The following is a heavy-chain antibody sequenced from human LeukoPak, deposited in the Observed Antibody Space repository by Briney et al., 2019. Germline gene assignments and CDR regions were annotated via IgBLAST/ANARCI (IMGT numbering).Heavy chain of an antibody. D-gene: IGHD3-22*01. V-gene: IGHV3-53*01. Sequence: GGSLRLSCAASGFTVSSNYMSWVRQAPGKGLEWVSVIYSGGSTYYADSVKGRFTISRDNSKNMLYLQMNSLRAEDTAVYYCASLLRYYYDSSGYYNYWGQGTLVTVSS. J-gene: IGHJ4*02. CDR1: GFTVSSNY. CDR3: ASLLRYYYDSSGYYNY. CDR2: IYSGGST.